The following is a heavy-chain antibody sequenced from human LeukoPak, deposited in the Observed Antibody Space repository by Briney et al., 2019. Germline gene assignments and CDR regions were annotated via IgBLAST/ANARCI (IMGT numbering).Heavy chain of an antibody. CDR3: ARWNYYGSGSYSFNYYYYYGMDV. V-gene: IGHV5-10-1*01. J-gene: IGHJ6*02. Sequence: PGESLKISCKGSGYSFTSYWISWVRQMPGKGLEWMGRIDPSDSYTNYSPSFQGHVTISADKSISTAYLQWSSLKASDTAMCYCARWNYYGSGSYSFNYYYYYGMDVWGQGTTVTVSS. CDR2: IDPSDSYT. D-gene: IGHD3-10*01. CDR1: GYSFTSYW.